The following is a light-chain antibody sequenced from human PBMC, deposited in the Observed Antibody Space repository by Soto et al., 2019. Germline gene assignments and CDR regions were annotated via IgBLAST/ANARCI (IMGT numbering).Light chain of an antibody. V-gene: IGKV1-5*03. CDR2: KAS. CDR1: QSISTS. J-gene: IGKJ2*01. CDR3: QQYHSYSPYT. Sequence: DIQMTQSPSTLSASVGDRVTITCRASQSISTSLAWYQHKPGEAPRLLIYKASSLETGVSSRFTGSGSGTEFTLTISSLQPDDFATYYCQQYHSYSPYTFGQGTKLEI.